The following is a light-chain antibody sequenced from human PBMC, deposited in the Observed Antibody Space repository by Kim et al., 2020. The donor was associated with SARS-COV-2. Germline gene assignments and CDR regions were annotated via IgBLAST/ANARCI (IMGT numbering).Light chain of an antibody. CDR2: FDI. V-gene: IGLV3-21*04. CDR3: QVWDSSSAHVV. CDR1: NIVTKS. Sequence: SRKTARITCGGNNIVTKSVHWYQQKPGQSPVLVIYFDIDRPSGIPERFSGSISGNTATLTISRVEAGDEADYYCQVWDSSSAHVVFGGGTQLTVL. J-gene: IGLJ2*01.